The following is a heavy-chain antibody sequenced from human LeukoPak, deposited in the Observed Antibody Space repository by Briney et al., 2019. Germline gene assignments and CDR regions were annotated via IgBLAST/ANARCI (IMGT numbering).Heavy chain of an antibody. CDR1: GGTFSSYA. V-gene: IGHV1-69*05. J-gene: IGHJ5*02. CDR3: ARIKRGYSYFVQTDKNWFDP. Sequence: SSVKVSCKASGGTFSSYAISWVRQAPGQGLAWMGGIIPIFGTANYAQKFQGRDTITTDESTSTAYMELSSLRSEDTAVYYCARIKRGYSYFVQTDKNWFDPWGQGTLVTVSS. CDR2: IIPIFGTA. D-gene: IGHD5-18*01.